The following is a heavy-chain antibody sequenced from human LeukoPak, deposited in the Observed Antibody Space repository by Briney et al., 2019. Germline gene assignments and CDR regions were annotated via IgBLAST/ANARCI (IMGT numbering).Heavy chain of an antibody. Sequence: GGSLRLSCAASGLTFSSYWMSWVRQAPGRGLEWVANINQGGNEKYYVDSVKGRFTISRDNAKNSQYLQMNSLRVEDTAVYYCARGRFYYDTSGSYSYNCHMHVWGKGTTVTVSS. J-gene: IGHJ6*03. V-gene: IGHV3-7*01. D-gene: IGHD3-22*01. CDR1: GLTFSSYW. CDR2: INQGGNEK. CDR3: ARGRFYYDTSGSYSYNCHMHV.